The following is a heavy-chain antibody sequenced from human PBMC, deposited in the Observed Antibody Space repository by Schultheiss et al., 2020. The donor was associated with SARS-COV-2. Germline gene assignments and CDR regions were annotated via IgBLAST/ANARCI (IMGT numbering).Heavy chain of an antibody. J-gene: IGHJ6*02. CDR3: ARDQAYYDFWSGYYSSGMDV. CDR2: INAGNGNT. D-gene: IGHD3-3*01. Sequence: ASVKVSCKASGYTFTSYAMHWVRQAPGQRLEWMGWINAGNGNTKYSQKFQGRVTITRDTSASTAYMELSSLRSEDTAVYYCARDQAYYDFWSGYYSSGMDVWGQGTTVTVSS. V-gene: IGHV1-3*01. CDR1: GYTFTSYA.